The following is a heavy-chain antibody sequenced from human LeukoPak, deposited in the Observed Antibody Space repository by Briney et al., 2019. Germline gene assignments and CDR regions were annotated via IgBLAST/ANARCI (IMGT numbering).Heavy chain of an antibody. D-gene: IGHD3-22*01. V-gene: IGHV3-23*01. CDR1: GFTFSSYA. CDR3: ADSSLGWFDP. Sequence: GGSLRLSCAASGFTFSSYAMSWVRQAPGKGREWVSAISGSGGSTYYADSVKGRFTISRDNSKNTLYLQMNSLRAEDTAVYYCADSSLGWFDPWGQGTLVTVSS. J-gene: IGHJ5*02. CDR2: ISGSGGST.